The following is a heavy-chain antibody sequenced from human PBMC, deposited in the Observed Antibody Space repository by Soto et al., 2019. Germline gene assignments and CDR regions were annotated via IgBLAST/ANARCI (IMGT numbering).Heavy chain of an antibody. V-gene: IGHV4-34*01. J-gene: IGHJ6*02. D-gene: IGHD4-4*01. CDR1: GVSFSGYY. CDR3: ARGTDYYGMDV. CDR2: INHSGST. Sequence: PSETLSLTCAVYGVSFSGYYWSWIRQPPGKGLEWIGEINHSGSTNYNPSLKSRVTISVDTSKNQFSLKLSSVTAADTAVYYCARGTDYYGMDVWGQGTTVTVSS.